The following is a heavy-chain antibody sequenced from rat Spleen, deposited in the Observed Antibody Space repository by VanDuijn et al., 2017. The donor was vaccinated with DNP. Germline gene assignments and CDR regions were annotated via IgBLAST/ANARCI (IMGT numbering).Heavy chain of an antibody. CDR2: ISYDGSST. D-gene: IGHD1-4*01. Sequence: EVQLVESDGGLVQPGRSLKLSCAASGFTFSDYYMAWVRQAPTKGLEWVATISYDGSSTYYRDSVKGRFTISRDNAKSTLYLQMNSLRSEDTATYYCTRRHIGGYNYGYYWYFDFWGPGTMVTVSS. J-gene: IGHJ1*01. CDR3: TRRHIGGYNYGYYWYFDF. V-gene: IGHV5-29*01. CDR1: GFTFSDYY.